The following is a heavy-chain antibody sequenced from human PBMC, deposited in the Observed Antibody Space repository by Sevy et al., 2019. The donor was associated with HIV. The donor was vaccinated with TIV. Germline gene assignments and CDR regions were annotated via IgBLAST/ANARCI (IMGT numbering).Heavy chain of an antibody. CDR1: GFTFSSYE. V-gene: IGHV3-48*03. CDR3: AREDGSRQYFQY. CDR2: ISNSGSII. J-gene: IGHJ1*01. D-gene: IGHD6-13*01. Sequence: GGSLRLSCVISGFTFSSYEMNWVRQAPGKGLEWVSLISNSGSIIYYEDSVKGRFTISRDNAKNSLYLQMNSLRAEDTAVYYCAREDGSRQYFQYWGQGTLVTVSS.